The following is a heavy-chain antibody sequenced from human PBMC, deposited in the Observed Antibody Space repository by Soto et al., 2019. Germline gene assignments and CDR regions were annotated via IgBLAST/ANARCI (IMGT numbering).Heavy chain of an antibody. J-gene: IGHJ5*02. Sequence: QVQLVQSGAEVKKPGSSVKVSCKASGGTFSSYAISWVRQAPGQGLEWMGGIIPIFGTANYAQKFQGRVTITADKSTSTAYMELSSLRSEDTAVYYCAPRGIAVAGTGDGWFDPWGQGTLVTVSS. D-gene: IGHD6-19*01. CDR3: APRGIAVAGTGDGWFDP. CDR2: IIPIFGTA. V-gene: IGHV1-69*06. CDR1: GGTFSSYA.